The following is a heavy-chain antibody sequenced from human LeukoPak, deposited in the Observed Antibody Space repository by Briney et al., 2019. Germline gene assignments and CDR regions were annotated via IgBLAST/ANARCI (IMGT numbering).Heavy chain of an antibody. Sequence: PSETLSLTCTVSGGSISNYYWSWIRQPPGERLEWIGYISYSGSTNYNPSLKSRVTISVETSKKQFSLKMKSVTAADTALYYCARGMAVDGPPNWFDPWGQGTLVTVSS. V-gene: IGHV4-59*01. CDR1: GGSISNYY. J-gene: IGHJ5*02. CDR2: ISYSGST. CDR3: ARGMAVDGPPNWFDP. D-gene: IGHD6-19*01.